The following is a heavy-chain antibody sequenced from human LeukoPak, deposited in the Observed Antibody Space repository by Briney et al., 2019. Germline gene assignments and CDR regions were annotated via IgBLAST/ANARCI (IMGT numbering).Heavy chain of an antibody. J-gene: IGHJ6*03. Sequence: GGSLRLSCAASGFTFRNYGMHWVRQATGKGLEWVSFIWSDGNNRFYADSVKGRFTISRDNSKSMLYLQMDSLRPEDTAVYYCAKDPGASVSGFHMDVWGKGTTVIVSS. D-gene: IGHD2-8*02. V-gene: IGHV3-30*02. CDR2: IWSDGNNR. CDR3: AKDPGASVSGFHMDV. CDR1: GFTFRNYG.